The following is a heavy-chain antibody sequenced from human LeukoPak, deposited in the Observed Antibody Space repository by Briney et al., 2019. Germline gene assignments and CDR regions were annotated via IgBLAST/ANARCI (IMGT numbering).Heavy chain of an antibody. CDR2: INPSDDST. V-gene: IGHV1-46*02. CDR3: ARAYYESSAYRHAVYFDY. Sequence: LGASVKVSCKASGDTFNSSYMHWVRQAPGQGLEWMGIINPSDDSTRYAQKFQGRVTMTKDTSTNTVYMHLSSLSSDDTAVYYCARAYYESSAYRHAVYFDYWGQGTLVTVSS. CDR1: GDTFNSSY. J-gene: IGHJ4*02. D-gene: IGHD3-22*01.